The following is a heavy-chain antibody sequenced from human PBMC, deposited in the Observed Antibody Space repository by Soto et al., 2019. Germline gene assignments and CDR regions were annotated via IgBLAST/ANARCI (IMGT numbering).Heavy chain of an antibody. CDR1: RITFSSFA. CDR3: AKNARIAVAVPDY. D-gene: IGHD6-19*01. CDR2: ISNSGAST. V-gene: IGHV3-23*01. Sequence: GGSLRLPCDASRITFSSFAMSWVRQAPGKGLEWVSAISNSGASTYSADSVKGRFTISRDNSKNTLYLQMNSLRAEDTAVYYCAKNARIAVAVPDYWGQGTLVTVSS. J-gene: IGHJ4*02.